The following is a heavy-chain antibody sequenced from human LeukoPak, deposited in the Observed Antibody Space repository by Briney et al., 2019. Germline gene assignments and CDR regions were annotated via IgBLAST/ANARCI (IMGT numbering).Heavy chain of an antibody. Sequence: GGSLRLSCAASGFRFHDYGMHWVRQAPGKGLEWVSGISWNSDYIGYADSVKGRFTISRDNAKNSLYLEMNSLRTEDTAFYYCAKDRSGSRDPRFFDWWGQGTLVTVSS. CDR2: ISWNSDYI. CDR3: AKDRSGSRDPRFFDW. CDR1: GFRFHDYG. V-gene: IGHV3-9*01. J-gene: IGHJ4*02. D-gene: IGHD1-26*01.